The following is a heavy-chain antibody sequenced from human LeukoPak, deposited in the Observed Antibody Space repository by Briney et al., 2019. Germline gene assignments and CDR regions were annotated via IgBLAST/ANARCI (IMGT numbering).Heavy chain of an antibody. V-gene: IGHV3-7*01. D-gene: IGHD4-11*01. CDR3: ARARKTKQTNSNYDY. J-gene: IGHJ4*02. CDR2: IKQDGSEK. Sequence: GGSLRLTCAASGFTFSSYWMSWVRQAPGKGLEWVANIKQDGSEKYYVDSVKGRFTISRDNAKNSLYLQMNSLRAEDTAVYYCARARKTKQTNSNYDYWGQGTLVTVSS. CDR1: GFTFSSYW.